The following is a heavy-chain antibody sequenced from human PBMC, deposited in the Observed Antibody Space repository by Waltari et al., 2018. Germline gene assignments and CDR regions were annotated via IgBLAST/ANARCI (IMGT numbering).Heavy chain of an antibody. D-gene: IGHD3-10*01. CDR3: ARENYYGSGTYPMDV. J-gene: IGHJ6*04. V-gene: IGHV3-48*02. Sequence: EVELVESGGGLVLRGGALGIACVASAFIFRSHRRNWVRPAPGKGLEWVSYISSSSTTIYYADSVKGRFTISRDNAKNSLYLQMNSLRDEDTAVYYCARENYYGSGTYPMDVWGKGTTVTVSS. CDR1: AFIFRSHR. CDR2: ISSSSTTI.